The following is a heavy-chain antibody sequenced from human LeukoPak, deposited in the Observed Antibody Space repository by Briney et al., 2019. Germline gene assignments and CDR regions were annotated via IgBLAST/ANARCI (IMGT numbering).Heavy chain of an antibody. Sequence: ASETLSLTCTVSSGSISTGSHYWGWIRQPPGKGLEWIGTISYSGSTYYNPSLKSRVTISVDTSKNQFSLKLTSVTAADTAVYYCARHNWRVSYYDSIDSNDWGQGTLVTVSS. CDR3: ARHNWRVSYYDSIDSND. CDR1: SGSISTGSHY. D-gene: IGHD3-22*01. CDR2: ISYSGST. J-gene: IGHJ4*02. V-gene: IGHV4-39*01.